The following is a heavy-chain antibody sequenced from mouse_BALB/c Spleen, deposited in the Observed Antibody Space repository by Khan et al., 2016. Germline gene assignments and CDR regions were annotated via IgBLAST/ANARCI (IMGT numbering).Heavy chain of an antibody. CDR2: IYPSDSYT. CDR3: TRGESTMNRGIAY. CDR1: GYTFTNYW. V-gene: IGHV1-69*02. D-gene: IGHD2-4*01. J-gene: IGHJ3*01. Sequence: QVQLQQSGAELVRPGASVKLSCKASGYTFTNYWINWMKQRPGQGLEWLGNIYPSDSYTNYIQKFKDRATLTVDKSSSTANMQLSSSTSEDSAIYYCTRGESTMNRGIAYWGQGTQVTVAA.